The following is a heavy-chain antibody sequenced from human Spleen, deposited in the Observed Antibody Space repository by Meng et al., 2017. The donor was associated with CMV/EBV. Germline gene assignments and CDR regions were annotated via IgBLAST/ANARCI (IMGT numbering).Heavy chain of an antibody. CDR2: ISYDGTKK. Sequence: GESLKISCAASGFTFNGYAMHWVRQAPGKGLEWVAVISYDGTKKFYADSVKGRFTISRDNSKNALYLQMNSLRVDDTAVYYCARDLLDMDTKMGIWQVFDVWGQGTMVTVSS. CDR1: GFTFNGYA. CDR3: ARDLLDMDTKMGIWQVFDV. D-gene: IGHD5-24*01. J-gene: IGHJ3*01. V-gene: IGHV3-30*04.